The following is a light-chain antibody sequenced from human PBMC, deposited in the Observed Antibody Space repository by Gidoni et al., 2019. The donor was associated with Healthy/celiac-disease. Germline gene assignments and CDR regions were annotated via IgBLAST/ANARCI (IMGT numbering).Light chain of an antibody. CDR2: GAS. CDR1: QSVSSN. V-gene: IGKV3-15*01. Sequence: EIVMTQSPATLSVSPGERATLSCRASQSVSSNLAWYQQKPGQAPRLLIDGASTRATGIPARLSGSGSGTECTLTISSLQSEDFAVYYCQQYNNWPPKTFGQGTKVEIK. J-gene: IGKJ1*01. CDR3: QQYNNWPPKT.